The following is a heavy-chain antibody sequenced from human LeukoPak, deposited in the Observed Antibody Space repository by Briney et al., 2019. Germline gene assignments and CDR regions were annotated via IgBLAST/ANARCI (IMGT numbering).Heavy chain of an antibody. D-gene: IGHD3-10*01. J-gene: IGHJ6*02. CDR3: ARGTLGYYYYGMDV. CDR2: IYYSGST. V-gene: IGHV4-59*01. Sequence: PSETLSLTCNVSGDSISSYYWNWIRQPPGKGLEWIGYIYYSGSTDYNPSLKSRVTVSLDTSKNQLSLNLSAVTAADTAFYYCARGTLGYYYYGMDVWGQGTTVTVSS. CDR1: GDSISSYY.